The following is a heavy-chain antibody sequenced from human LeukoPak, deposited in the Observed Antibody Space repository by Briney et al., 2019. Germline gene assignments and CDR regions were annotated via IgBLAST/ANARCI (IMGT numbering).Heavy chain of an antibody. Sequence: ASVKVSCKASGYTFTSYAISCVRQVPGQGLEWMGWISVYSGKIDYPQRVQDRVTMTTDTSTNTAYMELRSLRSDDTAVYYCARGIHSGDSGPYYFDYWGQGTLVTVSS. CDR2: ISVYSGKI. CDR1: GYTFTSYA. D-gene: IGHD1-26*01. CDR3: ARGIHSGDSGPYYFDY. V-gene: IGHV1-18*01. J-gene: IGHJ4*02.